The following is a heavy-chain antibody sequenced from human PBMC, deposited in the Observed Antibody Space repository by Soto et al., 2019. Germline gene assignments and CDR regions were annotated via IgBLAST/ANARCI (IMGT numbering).Heavy chain of an antibody. V-gene: IGHV5-51*01. D-gene: IGHD1-1*01. CDR1: GYSFPGYW. CDR3: ARQAAAVATVPLLYFDP. Sequence: EVQLVQSGAEVKKPGESLKISCKASGYSFPGYWIGWVRQMPGKGLEWMGIIYPDNSNTRYNPSFQGQVTISADKSISTAYLQWSSLKASDTAIYYRARQAAAVATVPLLYFDPWGQGTLVTVSS. CDR2: IYPDNSNT. J-gene: IGHJ5*02.